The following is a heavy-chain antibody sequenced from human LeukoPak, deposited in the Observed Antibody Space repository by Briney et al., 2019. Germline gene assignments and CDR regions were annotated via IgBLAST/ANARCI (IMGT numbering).Heavy chain of an antibody. Sequence: ASVKVSCKASGYTFTDYYMHWVRQAPGQGLEWMGRINPNSGGTNYAQKFQGRVTMTRDTSISTAYMELSRPRSDDTAVYYCARVGPPDASGMDVWGQGTTVTVSS. CDR1: GYTFTDYY. CDR3: ARVGPPDASGMDV. J-gene: IGHJ6*02. CDR2: INPNSGGT. V-gene: IGHV1-2*06. D-gene: IGHD2-2*01.